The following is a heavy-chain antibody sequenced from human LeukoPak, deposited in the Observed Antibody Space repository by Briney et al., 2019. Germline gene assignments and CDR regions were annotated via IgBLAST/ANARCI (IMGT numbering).Heavy chain of an antibody. CDR3: ARGDDYGDLTSPPPPQLFDY. D-gene: IGHD4-17*01. Sequence: GGSLRLSCAASGFTFSSYEMNWVRQAPGKGLEWVSYISSSGNTIYYADSVKGRFTISRDNAKNSLYLQMNSLRAEDTAVYYCARGDDYGDLTSPPPPQLFDYWGQGTLVTVSS. CDR2: ISSSGNTI. CDR1: GFTFSSYE. J-gene: IGHJ4*02. V-gene: IGHV3-48*03.